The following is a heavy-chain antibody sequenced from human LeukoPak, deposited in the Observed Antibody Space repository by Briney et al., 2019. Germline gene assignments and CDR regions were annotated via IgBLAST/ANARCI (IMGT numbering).Heavy chain of an antibody. CDR2: IWYDGSNK. Sequence: PGRSLRLSCAASGFTFSSYGMHWGRQAPGKGLEWVAVIWYDGSNKYYADSVKGRFTISRDNSKSTLYLQMNSLRAEDTAVYYCARDMQNYYDSSGYIGYFDYWGQGTLVTVSS. V-gene: IGHV3-33*01. CDR1: GFTFSSYG. D-gene: IGHD3-22*01. CDR3: ARDMQNYYDSSGYIGYFDY. J-gene: IGHJ4*02.